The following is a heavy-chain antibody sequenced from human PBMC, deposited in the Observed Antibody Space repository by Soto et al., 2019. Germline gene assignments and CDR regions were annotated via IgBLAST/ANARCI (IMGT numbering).Heavy chain of an antibody. CDR2: IIPIFGTT. CDR3: AREKGVGGAGGVEY. V-gene: IGHV1-69*01. D-gene: IGHD3-16*01. Sequence: QVQLVQSGAEVKKRGSSVKVSCKASGGTFSTYGLSWVRQAPGQGLEWMGGIIPIFGTTTYAQKFQGRVTITGDESTSNNDMELSSLGFEDKAVYFCAREKGVGGAGGVEYWGQGNLVNVS. CDR1: GGTFSTYG. J-gene: IGHJ4*02.